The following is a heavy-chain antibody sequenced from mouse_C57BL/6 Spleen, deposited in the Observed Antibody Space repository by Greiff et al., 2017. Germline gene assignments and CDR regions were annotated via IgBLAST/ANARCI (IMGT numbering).Heavy chain of an antibody. CDR3: ARPYYYGSSPAWLAY. D-gene: IGHD1-1*01. J-gene: IGHJ3*01. CDR1: GYTFTSYW. V-gene: IGHV1-55*01. CDR2: IYPGSGST. Sequence: VQLQQPGAELVKPGASVKMSCKASGYTFTSYWITWVKQRPGQGLEWIGDIYPGSGSTNYNEKFKSKATLTVDTSSSTAYMQLSSLTSEDSAVYYCARPYYYGSSPAWLAYWGQGTLVTVS.